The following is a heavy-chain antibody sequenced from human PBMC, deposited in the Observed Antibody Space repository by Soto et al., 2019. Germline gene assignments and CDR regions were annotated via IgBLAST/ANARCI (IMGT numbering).Heavy chain of an antibody. J-gene: IGHJ5*02. CDR1: GGSLVGYY. Sequence: PSETLSLTCAVYGGSLVGYYWSWIRQPPGKGLEWIGEIDHGGSTNYNPSLKSRVTISVDTSKNQFSLKLSSVTAAGTAVYFCARAGTPDIVLLSAAPNNRFAPPGQRTLVPVSS. D-gene: IGHD2-8*01. V-gene: IGHV4-34*01. CDR3: ARAGTPDIVLLSAAPNNRFAP. CDR2: IDHGGST.